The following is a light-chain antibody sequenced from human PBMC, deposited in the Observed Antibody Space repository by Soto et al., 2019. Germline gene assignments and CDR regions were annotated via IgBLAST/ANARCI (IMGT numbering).Light chain of an antibody. CDR1: QSISSY. J-gene: IGKJ4*01. V-gene: IGKV1-39*01. Sequence: DIQMTQSPSSLSASVGDRVTITCRASQSISSYLNWYQQKPGKAPKLLIYAASSLQSGVPSRFSGSGSGTDFTLTISSLQPEDFATYYCQQRSSTPLTFGGGTKAEIK. CDR3: QQRSSTPLT. CDR2: AAS.